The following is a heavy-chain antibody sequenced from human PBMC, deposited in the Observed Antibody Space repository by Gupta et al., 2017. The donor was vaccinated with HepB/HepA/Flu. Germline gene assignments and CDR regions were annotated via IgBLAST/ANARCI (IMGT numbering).Heavy chain of an antibody. V-gene: IGHV3-66*01. CDR2: IFSDTST. J-gene: IGHJ4*02. D-gene: IGHD6-19*01. CDR1: GFPISNYY. CDR3: ARANSTGWGCFHC. Sequence: EVQMVESGGGLVQPGGSLRLSCAASGFPISNYYMNWVRQAPGKRPEWVSVIFSDTSTEYVDSVKGRFIISRDDSKNTLYLQMNSLRAEDTGTYYCARANSTGWGCFHCWGQGTLVTVSS.